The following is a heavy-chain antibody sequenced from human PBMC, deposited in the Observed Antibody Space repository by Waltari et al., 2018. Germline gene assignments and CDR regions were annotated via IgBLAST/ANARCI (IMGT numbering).Heavy chain of an antibody. CDR2: IYSGGST. CDR1: GFTVSSNY. Sequence: EVQLVESGGGLIQPGGSLRLSCAASGFTVSSNYMSWVRQAPGKGLEWVSVIYSGGSTYYADSVKGRFTISRDNSKNTLYLQMNSLRADDTAVYYCAECRGVRGVIPFDYWGQGTLVTVSS. CDR3: AECRGVRGVIPFDY. J-gene: IGHJ4*02. V-gene: IGHV3-53*01. D-gene: IGHD3-10*01.